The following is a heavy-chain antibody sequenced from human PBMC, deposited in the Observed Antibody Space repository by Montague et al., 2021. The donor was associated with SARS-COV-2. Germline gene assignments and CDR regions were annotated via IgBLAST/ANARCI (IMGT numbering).Heavy chain of an antibody. CDR3: ARRSYSSSWYDY. D-gene: IGHD6-13*01. J-gene: IGHJ4*02. V-gene: IGHV5-10-1*01. Sequence: QPGAEVKRPGESLRISCKGSGYSFTSYWISWVRQMPGKGLEWMGRIDPSDSYTNYSPSFQGHVTISADKSISTAYLQWSSLKASDTAMYYCARRSYSSSWYDYWGQGTLVTVSS. CDR1: GYSFTSYW. CDR2: IDPSDSYT.